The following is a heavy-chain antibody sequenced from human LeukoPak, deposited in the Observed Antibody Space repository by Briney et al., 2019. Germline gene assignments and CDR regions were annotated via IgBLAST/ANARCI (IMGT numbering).Heavy chain of an antibody. V-gene: IGHV1-18*01. D-gene: IGHD2-2*01. CDR3: AREDCSSTSCLATFDY. J-gene: IGHJ4*02. CDR2: ISAYNGNT. CDR1: GYTFTSYG. Sequence: ASVKVSCKASGYTFTSYGISWVRQAPGQGLEWMGWISAYNGNTNYAQKLQGRVTMTTDTSTSTAYMELGSLRSDDTAVYYCAREDCSSTSCLATFDYWGQGTLVTVSS.